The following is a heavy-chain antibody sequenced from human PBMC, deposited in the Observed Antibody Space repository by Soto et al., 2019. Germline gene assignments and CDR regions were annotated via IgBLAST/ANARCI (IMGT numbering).Heavy chain of an antibody. CDR1: GGSITSGDY. J-gene: IGHJ3*01. D-gene: IGHD2-15*01. CDR3: ARPYGGKIGDALDL. V-gene: IGHV3-23*01. Sequence: VQLQESGPGLLKPSQTLSLTCTVSGGSITSGDYYWSWVRQPPGKALEWVSTISDSADSAYYADSVKGRFTISRDNSKNTLYLQMNSLRAEDTAVYYCARPYGGKIGDALDLWGQGTTVTVSS. CDR2: ISDSADSA.